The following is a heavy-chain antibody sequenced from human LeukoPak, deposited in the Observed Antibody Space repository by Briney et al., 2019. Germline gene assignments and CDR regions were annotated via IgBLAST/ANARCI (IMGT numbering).Heavy chain of an antibody. Sequence: SETLSLTCTVSGGSISTYYGSWIRQSPGKGRESIGSIYYSGTTNYNPSLKSRVSFSVDTSNTQFPLKMSSVTAAATAVYYSAVNSTKHTFDIWGQGTMVTVSS. CDR3: AVNSTKHTFDI. CDR1: GGSISTYY. D-gene: IGHD5/OR15-5a*01. CDR2: IYYSGTT. V-gene: IGHV4-59*08. J-gene: IGHJ3*02.